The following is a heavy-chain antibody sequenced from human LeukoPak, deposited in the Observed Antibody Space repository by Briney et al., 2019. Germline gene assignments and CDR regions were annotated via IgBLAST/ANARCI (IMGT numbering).Heavy chain of an antibody. J-gene: IGHJ3*02. CDR2: ISYDGSNK. D-gene: IGHD4-17*01. CDR3: AKDTDDEVFDI. CDR1: GFTFSSYG. Sequence: GGSLRLSCAASGFTFSSYGMHWVRQAPGKGLEWVAVISYDGSNKYYADSVKGRFTISRDNSKNTLYLQMNSLRAEDTAVYYCAKDTDDEVFDIWGQGTMVTISS. V-gene: IGHV3-30*18.